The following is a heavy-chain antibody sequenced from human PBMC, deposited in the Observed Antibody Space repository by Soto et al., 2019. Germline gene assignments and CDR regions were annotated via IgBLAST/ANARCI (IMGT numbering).Heavy chain of an antibody. D-gene: IGHD2-15*01. CDR2: ISYDGRSE. CDR1: GFSFSTYG. CDR3: AKDESRYCSGGSCYSADY. J-gene: IGHJ4*02. V-gene: IGHV3-30*18. Sequence: PGGSLRLSCAASGFSFSTYGMHWVRQAPGKGLEWVALISYDGRSEYYTDSVKGRFTISRDNSKNTLSLQMNSLRAEDAAVYYCAKDESRYCSGGSCYSADYWGQGTLVTVSS.